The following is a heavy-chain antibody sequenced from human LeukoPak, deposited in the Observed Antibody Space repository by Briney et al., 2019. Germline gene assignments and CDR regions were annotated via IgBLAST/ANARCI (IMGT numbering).Heavy chain of an antibody. CDR2: ISGSGGST. V-gene: IGHV3-23*01. J-gene: IGHJ4*02. CDR1: EFPFSSYS. Sequence: GGSLRLSCATSEFPFSSYSMNWVRQAPGKGLEWVSAISGSGGSTYYADSVKGRFTISRDNSKNTLYLQMNSLRAEDTAVYYCASKWDYWGQGTLVTVSS. CDR3: ASKWDY. D-gene: IGHD1-26*01.